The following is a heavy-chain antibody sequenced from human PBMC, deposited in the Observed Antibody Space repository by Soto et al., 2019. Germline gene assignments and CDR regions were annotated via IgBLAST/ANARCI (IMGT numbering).Heavy chain of an antibody. D-gene: IGHD6-6*01. Sequence: LRLSCAASGFTFSSYAMHWVRQAPGKGLEWVAVISYDGSNKYYADSVKGRFTISRDNSKNTLYLQMNSLRAEDTAVYYCARESIAGAFDYWGQGTLVTVSS. CDR2: ISYDGSNK. V-gene: IGHV3-30-3*01. CDR3: ARESIAGAFDY. J-gene: IGHJ4*02. CDR1: GFTFSSYA.